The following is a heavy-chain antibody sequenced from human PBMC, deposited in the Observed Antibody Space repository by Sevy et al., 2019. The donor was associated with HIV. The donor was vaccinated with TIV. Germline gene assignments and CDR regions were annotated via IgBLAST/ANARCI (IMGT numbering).Heavy chain of an antibody. D-gene: IGHD3-22*01. J-gene: IGHJ4*02. CDR3: AKDSLIRFYDGNGSLDY. V-gene: IGHV3-9*01. CDR2: ISWNSGRT. CDR1: GFNFDDYA. Sequence: GGSLRLSCAVSGFNFDDYAMHWVRQAPGKGLEWVSAISWNSGRTGYAASVKGRFTISRDNAKNSLYLQMNSLRIEDTALYYCAKDSLIRFYDGNGSLDYWGQGTLVTVSS.